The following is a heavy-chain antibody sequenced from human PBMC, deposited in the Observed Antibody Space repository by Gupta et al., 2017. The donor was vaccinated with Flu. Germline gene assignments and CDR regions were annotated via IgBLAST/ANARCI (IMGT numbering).Heavy chain of an antibody. Sequence: QVQLVESGGGVVQPGRPLSLSCAASGFTFSSYGMHWVRQAPGKGLEWVAVIWYDGSNKYYADSVKGRFTISRDNSKNTLYLQMNSLRAEDTAVYYCARDYMAVAGLFDIWGQGTMVTVSS. D-gene: IGHD6-19*01. CDR1: GFTFSSYG. CDR2: IWYDGSNK. CDR3: ARDYMAVAGLFDI. V-gene: IGHV3-33*01. J-gene: IGHJ3*02.